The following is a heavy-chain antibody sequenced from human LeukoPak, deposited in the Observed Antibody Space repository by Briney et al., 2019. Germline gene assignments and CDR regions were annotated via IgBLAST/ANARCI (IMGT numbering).Heavy chain of an antibody. J-gene: IGHJ3*02. Sequence: SETLSLTCTVSGGSISSSSYYWGWIRQPPGKGLEWIGSIYYSGSTYYNPSLESRVTISVDTSKNQFSLKLSSVTAADTAVYYCARGGLLPSTYAFDIWGQGTMVTVSS. D-gene: IGHD2-15*01. CDR2: IYYSGST. CDR3: ARGGLLPSTYAFDI. V-gene: IGHV4-39*07. CDR1: GGSISSSSYY.